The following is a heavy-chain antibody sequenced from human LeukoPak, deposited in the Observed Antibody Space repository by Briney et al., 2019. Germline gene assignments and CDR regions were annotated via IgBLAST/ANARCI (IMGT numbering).Heavy chain of an antibody. CDR3: ASLIAAAGTYFDY. Sequence: GESLKISCKGSRYSFTSYWIGWVRQMPGKGLEWMGIIYPGDSDTRYSPSFQGQVTISADKSISTAYLQWSSLKASDTAMYYCASLIAAAGTYFDYWGQGTLVTVSS. V-gene: IGHV5-51*01. CDR2: IYPGDSDT. CDR1: RYSFTSYW. J-gene: IGHJ4*02. D-gene: IGHD6-13*01.